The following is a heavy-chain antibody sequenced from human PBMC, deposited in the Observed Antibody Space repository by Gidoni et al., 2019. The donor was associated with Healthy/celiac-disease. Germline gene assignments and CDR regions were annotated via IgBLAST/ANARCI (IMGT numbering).Heavy chain of an antibody. V-gene: IGHV3-21*01. CDR2: ISSSSSYI. CDR3: ARDRGSSWNNWFDP. CDR1: GFTFSSYS. D-gene: IGHD6-13*01. Sequence: EVQLVESGGGLVKPGWSLRLSCAASGFTFSSYSMNWVRQAPGKGLEWVSSISSSSSYIYYADSVKGRFTISRDNAKNSLYLQMNSLRAEDTAVYYCARDRGSSWNNWFDPWGQGTLVTVSS. J-gene: IGHJ5*02.